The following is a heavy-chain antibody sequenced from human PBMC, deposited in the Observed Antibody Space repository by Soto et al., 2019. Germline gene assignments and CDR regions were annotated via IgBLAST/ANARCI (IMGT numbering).Heavy chain of an antibody. Sequence: QVQLVQSGAEVKKPGASVKVSCKASGYTFTSYGISWVRQAPGQGLEWMGWISAYNGNTNYAQKLQGRVTMTTDTSTSTAYMELRSLRSDDTAVYYWARARWGGIGSYYYYMDVWGKGTTVTVSS. V-gene: IGHV1-18*01. CDR1: GYTFTSYG. J-gene: IGHJ6*03. CDR2: ISAYNGNT. D-gene: IGHD2-15*01. CDR3: ARARWGGIGSYYYYMDV.